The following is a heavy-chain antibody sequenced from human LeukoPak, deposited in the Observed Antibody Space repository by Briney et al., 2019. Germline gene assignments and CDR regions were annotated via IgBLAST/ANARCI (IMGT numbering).Heavy chain of an antibody. CDR1: GFTFSRYD. Sequence: PGGSLRLSCAASGFTFSRYDIHWLPQTTGKGLEWVSSIGTAGDKYYSASVKGRFTISRENAKNSLYLQMSSLGGGDTAVYYCAGEKQGYFDLWGRGTLVTVSS. CDR2: IGTAGDK. CDR3: AGEKQGYFDL. J-gene: IGHJ2*01. D-gene: IGHD6-13*01. V-gene: IGHV3-13*01.